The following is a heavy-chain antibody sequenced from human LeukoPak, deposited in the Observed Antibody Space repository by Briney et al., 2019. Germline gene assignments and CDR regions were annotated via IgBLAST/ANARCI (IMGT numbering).Heavy chain of an antibody. CDR2: INHSGST. J-gene: IGHJ4*02. CDR3: ARERYYGPLDY. CDR1: GGSFSGYY. D-gene: IGHD3-10*01. Sequence: SETLSLTCAVYGGSFSGYYWSWIRQPPGKGLEWIGGINHSGSTNYNPSLKSRVTISVDTSKNQFSLKLSSVTAADTAVYYCARERYYGPLDYWGQGTLVTVSS. V-gene: IGHV4-34*01.